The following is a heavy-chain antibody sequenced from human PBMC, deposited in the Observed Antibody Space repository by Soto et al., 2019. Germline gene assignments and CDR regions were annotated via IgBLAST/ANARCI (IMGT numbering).Heavy chain of an antibody. CDR3: ARKHEGFFDGIDY. J-gene: IGHJ4*02. CDR1: GGSISAGGYY. Sequence: QVQLQESGPGLVKPSQTLSLTCTVSGGSISAGGYYWSWIRQYPGKGLEWLGYIDGSGYTFYNPSLQSRPTLSLDRSKNQFSLKLSSATADDTAVYFCARKHEGFFDGIDYWGQGHLVTVAS. V-gene: IGHV4-31*03. CDR2: IDGSGYT. D-gene: IGHD3-3*01.